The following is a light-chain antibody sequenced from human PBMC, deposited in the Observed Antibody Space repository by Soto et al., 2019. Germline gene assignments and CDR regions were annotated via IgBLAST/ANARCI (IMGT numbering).Light chain of an antibody. CDR1: SGHSSYI. CDR2: LEGSGSY. J-gene: IGLJ3*02. Sequence: QSVLTQSSSASASLGPSVKLTCTLSSGHSSYIITWHQQQPGKAPRYLMKLEGSGSYNKGSGVPDRFSGSSSGADRYLTISNLQFEDEADYYCETWDSNNWVFGGGTKLTVL. CDR3: ETWDSNNWV. V-gene: IGLV4-60*02.